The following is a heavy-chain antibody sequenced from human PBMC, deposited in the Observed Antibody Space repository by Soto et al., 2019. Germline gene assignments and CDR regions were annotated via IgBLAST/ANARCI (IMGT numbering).Heavy chain of an antibody. CDR2: ISAYNYNT. J-gene: IGHJ5*02. CDR3: ARVVGALGHWFDP. V-gene: IGHV1-18*01. Sequence: QVQLVQSGAEVKKPGASVKVSCKASGYTFTSYGLSWVRQAPGQGLEWMGRISAYNYNTNYAQKLQGRVTMTTDPYTSTAYMELRSMRSDDTAVYYCARVVGALGHWFDPWGQGTLVTVSS. D-gene: IGHD1-26*01. CDR1: GYTFTSYG.